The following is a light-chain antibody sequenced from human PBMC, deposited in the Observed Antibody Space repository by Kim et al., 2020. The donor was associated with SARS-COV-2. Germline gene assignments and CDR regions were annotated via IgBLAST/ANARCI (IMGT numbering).Light chain of an antibody. Sequence: SVPSSCTGTSSDVGGYKYASWYQPCPGNAPRLMIYDVNKRPSGVPDRFSAAKSGNTASLTISWLQADDEADYYCCSYAGGYTQVAFGGGTQLTVL. CDR2: DVN. J-gene: IGLJ2*01. CDR1: SSDVGGYKY. V-gene: IGLV2-11*03. CDR3: CSYAGGYTQVA.